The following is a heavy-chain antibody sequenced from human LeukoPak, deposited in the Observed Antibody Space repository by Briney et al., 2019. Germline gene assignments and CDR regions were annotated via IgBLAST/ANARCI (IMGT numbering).Heavy chain of an antibody. D-gene: IGHD3-10*01. CDR3: ARDLQNTLLLWFGELSPFDY. V-gene: IGHV3-30-3*01. J-gene: IGHJ4*02. CDR1: GFTFSSYA. Sequence: GGSLRLSCAASGFTFSSYAMHWVRQAPGKGLEWVAVISYDGSNKYYADSVKGRFTISRDNSKNTLYLQMNSLRAEDTAVYYCARDLQNTLLLWFGELSPFDYWGQGTLVTVSS. CDR2: ISYDGSNK.